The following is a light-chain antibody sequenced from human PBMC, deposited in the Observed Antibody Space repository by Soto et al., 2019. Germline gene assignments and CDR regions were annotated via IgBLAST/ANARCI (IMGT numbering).Light chain of an antibody. CDR2: GAS. Sequence: AIQMTQSPSSLSASVGDRVTITCRASQGISNDLGWYQQKPGKAPKLLIYGASRLESGVSSRFSGGGSGTDFTLTISSLQPEDFATYYCLQDYHYPPTFGGGTRVEIK. CDR3: LQDYHYPPT. J-gene: IGKJ4*01. CDR1: QGISND. V-gene: IGKV1-6*01.